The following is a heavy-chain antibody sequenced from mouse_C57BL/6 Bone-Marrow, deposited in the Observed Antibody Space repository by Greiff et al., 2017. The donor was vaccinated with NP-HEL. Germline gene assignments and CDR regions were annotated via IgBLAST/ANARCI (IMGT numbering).Heavy chain of an antibody. CDR2: IDPENGDT. CDR3: TAGYYPAWFAY. CDR1: GFNIKDDY. Sequence: VQLKQSGAELVRPGASVKLSCTASGFNIKDDYMHWVKQRPEQGLEWIGWIDPENGDTEYASKFQGKATITADTSSNTAYRQLSSRTSEDTAGYYWTAGYYPAWFAYWGQGTLVTVSA. V-gene: IGHV14-4*01. D-gene: IGHD3-1*01. J-gene: IGHJ3*01.